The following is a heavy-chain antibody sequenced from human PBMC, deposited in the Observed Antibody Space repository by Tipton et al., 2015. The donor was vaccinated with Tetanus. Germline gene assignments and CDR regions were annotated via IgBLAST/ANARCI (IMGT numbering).Heavy chain of an antibody. V-gene: IGHV3-53*01. J-gene: IGHJ6*02. CDR1: EFTVSSNY. CDR2: IYSGGST. D-gene: IGHD2-15*01. Sequence: SLRLSCAASEFTVSSNYMSWVRQAPGKGLEWVSVIYSGGSTYYADSVKGRFTISRDNSKNTLYLQMNSLRAEDTAVYYCARSDCSGGSCYKTVYYYGMDVWGQGTTVTVSS. CDR3: ARSDCSGGSCYKTVYYYGMDV.